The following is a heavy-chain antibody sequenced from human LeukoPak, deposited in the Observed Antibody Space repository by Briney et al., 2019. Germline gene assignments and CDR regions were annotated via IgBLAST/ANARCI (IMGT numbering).Heavy chain of an antibody. J-gene: IGHJ4*02. Sequence: SETLSLTCTVSGDSISSSSYYWAWIRQPPGKGLEWIGTIYYSGSTYYSPSLKSRVTISVDTSKNQFSLKLSSVTAADTAVYYCARLVLRRVDYWGQGTLVTVSS. V-gene: IGHV4-39*01. CDR2: IYYSGST. CDR3: ARLVLRRVDY. D-gene: IGHD2/OR15-2a*01. CDR1: GDSISSSSYY.